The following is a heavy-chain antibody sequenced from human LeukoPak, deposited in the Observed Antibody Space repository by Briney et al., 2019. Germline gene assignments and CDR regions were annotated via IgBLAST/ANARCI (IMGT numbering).Heavy chain of an antibody. D-gene: IGHD5-18*01. CDR2: ISYDGSNK. CDR1: GFTFSSYA. J-gene: IGHJ4*02. Sequence: GGSLRLSCAASGFTFSSYAMHWVRQAPGKGLEWVAVISYDGSNKYYADSVKGRFTISKDNSKNTLYLQMNSLRAEDTAVYYCAIAIQLWLWLDYWGQGTLVTVPS. CDR3: AIAIQLWLWLDY. V-gene: IGHV3-30*04.